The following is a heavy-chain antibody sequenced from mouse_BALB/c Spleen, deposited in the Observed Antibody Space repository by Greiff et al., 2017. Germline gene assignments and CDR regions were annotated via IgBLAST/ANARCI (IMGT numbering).Heavy chain of an antibody. CDR1: GYTFTDYA. CDR3: ARLDAATRGDY. Sequence: QVQLKQSGAELVRPGVSVKISCKGSGYTFTDYAMHWVKQSHAKSLEWIGVISTYYGDASYNQKFKGKATMTVDKSSSTAYMELARLTSEDSAIYYCARLDAATRGDYWGQGTTLTVSS. J-gene: IGHJ2*01. CDR2: ISTYYGDA. D-gene: IGHD2-14*01. V-gene: IGHV1S137*01.